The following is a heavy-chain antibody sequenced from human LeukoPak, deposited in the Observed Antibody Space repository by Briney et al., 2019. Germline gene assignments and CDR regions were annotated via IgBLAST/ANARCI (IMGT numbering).Heavy chain of an antibody. CDR2: ISGSGGST. D-gene: IGHD3-10*01. Sequence: PGGSLRLSCAASGFTFSSYAMSWVRQAPGKGLEWVSAISGSGGSTYYADSVKGRFTISRDNSKNTLYLQMNSLRAEDTAVYYCAKVVLNYGSGSYYYFDYWGQRTLVTVSS. CDR1: GFTFSSYA. V-gene: IGHV3-23*01. CDR3: AKVVLNYGSGSYYYFDY. J-gene: IGHJ4*02.